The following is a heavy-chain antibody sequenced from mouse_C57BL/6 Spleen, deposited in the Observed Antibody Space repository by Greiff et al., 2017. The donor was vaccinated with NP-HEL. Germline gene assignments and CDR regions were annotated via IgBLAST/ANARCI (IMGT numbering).Heavy chain of an antibody. V-gene: IGHV1-80*01. CDR2: IYPGDGDT. J-gene: IGHJ4*01. Sequence: VQLQQSGAELVKPGASVKISCKASGYAFSSYWMNWVKQRPGKGLEWIGQIYPGDGDTNYNGKFKGKATLTADKSSSTAHMQLSSLTSEDSAVYFCSYSNYGTMDYWGQETSVTVSS. D-gene: IGHD2-5*01. CDR3: SYSNYGTMDY. CDR1: GYAFSSYW.